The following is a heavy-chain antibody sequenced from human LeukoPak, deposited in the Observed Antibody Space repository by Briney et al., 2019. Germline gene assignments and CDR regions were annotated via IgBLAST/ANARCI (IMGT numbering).Heavy chain of an antibody. D-gene: IGHD2-15*01. J-gene: IGHJ4*02. V-gene: IGHV3-7*01. CDR2: IKQDGGER. Sequence: GGSLRLSCAASGFAFSSHWMSWVRQAPGKGVEWVANIKQDGGERPYVDSVKGRFTISRDNAKNSLYLQMNSLRAEDTAVYFCARTDPGNGGYFDSWGQGALVTVSS. CDR1: GFAFSSHW. CDR3: ARTDPGNGGYFDS.